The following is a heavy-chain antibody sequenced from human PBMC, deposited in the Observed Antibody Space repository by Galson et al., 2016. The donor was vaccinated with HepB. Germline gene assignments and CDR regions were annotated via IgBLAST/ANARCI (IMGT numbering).Heavy chain of an antibody. CDR1: GFTFSSYG. CDR3: ARDTKGRVEVVVAANYYYYNGMDV. D-gene: IGHD2-15*01. V-gene: IGHV3-33*01. CDR2: IWYDGSNK. J-gene: IGHJ6*02. Sequence: SLRLSCAASGFTFSSYGMHWVRQAPGKGLEWVAVIWYDGSNKYYADSVKGRFTISRDNSKNTLYLQMNSLRAEDTAVYYCARDTKGRVEVVVAANYYYYNGMDVWGQGTTVTVSS.